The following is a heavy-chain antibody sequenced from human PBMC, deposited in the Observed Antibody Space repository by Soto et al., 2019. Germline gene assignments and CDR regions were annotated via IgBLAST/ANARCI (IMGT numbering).Heavy chain of an antibody. CDR3: ATAGGLSGSYYISSSYYFDY. J-gene: IGHJ4*02. CDR2: ISYDGSNT. V-gene: IGHV3-30*03. D-gene: IGHD1-26*01. CDR1: GFTFSSYG. Sequence: QVQLVESGGGVVQPGRSLRLSCAASGFTFSSYGMHWVRQAPGKGLEWVAIISYDGSNTYYADSVKGRFTISRDNSKNKLQLQMNSLRAEDTSVYYFATAGGLSGSYYISSSYYFDYWGQGTLVTVSS.